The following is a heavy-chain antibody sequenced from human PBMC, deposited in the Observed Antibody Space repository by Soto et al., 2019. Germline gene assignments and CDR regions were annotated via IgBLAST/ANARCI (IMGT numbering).Heavy chain of an antibody. CDR1: GFTFSSYG. Sequence: GGSLRLSCAASGFTFSSYGMHWVRQAPGKGLEWVAVIWFDGSNKFYADSVKGRFTISRDNSKSTVSLQMNSLRNEDSAAYYCATTGPYWGQGTLVTAPQ. V-gene: IGHV3-33*01. CDR3: ATTGPY. CDR2: IWFDGSNK. J-gene: IGHJ4*02.